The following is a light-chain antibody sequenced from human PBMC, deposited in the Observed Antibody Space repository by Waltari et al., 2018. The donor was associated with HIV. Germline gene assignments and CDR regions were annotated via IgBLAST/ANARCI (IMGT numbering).Light chain of an antibody. J-gene: IGLJ3*02. CDR3: SSYTSTTAWV. Sequence: QSALTQPASVSGSPGQSITISCTGTSSDVGGYNYVSWYQQYPGKAPQLMIYDVTDRPSGVANSFAGSKSGNPASLTSSGLQAEDEADYYCSSYTSTTAWVFGGGTKVTVL. CDR2: DVT. V-gene: IGLV2-14*01. CDR1: SSDVGGYNY.